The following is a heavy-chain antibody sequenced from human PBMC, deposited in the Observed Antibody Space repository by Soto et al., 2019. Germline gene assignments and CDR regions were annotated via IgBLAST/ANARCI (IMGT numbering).Heavy chain of an antibody. CDR1: GFTFSRFS. CDR2: ISYDGSNT. D-gene: IGHD5-12*01. V-gene: IGHV3-30-3*01. Sequence: QVQLVESGGGVVQPGRSLTLSCAASGFTFSRFSMHWVRQAPGKGLAWVAVISYDGSNTHYAESVKGRFNISRDDSKNTVFLQMNNLRGEDSAVYYCARAGTGHNSGWTSELGYWGQGTLVTVSS. CDR3: ARAGTGHNSGWTSELGY. J-gene: IGHJ4*02.